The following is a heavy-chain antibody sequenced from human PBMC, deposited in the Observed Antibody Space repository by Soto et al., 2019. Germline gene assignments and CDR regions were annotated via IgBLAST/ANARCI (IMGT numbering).Heavy chain of an antibody. CDR2: IWYDGSNK. D-gene: IGHD3-9*01. V-gene: IGHV3-33*01. J-gene: IGHJ4*02. CDR3: ARAQTRYFDWLLNFDC. CDR1: GFTFSSYG. Sequence: QVQLVESGGGVVQPGRSLRLSCAASGFTFSSYGMHWVRQAPGKGLEWVAVIWYDGSNKYYADSVKGRFTISRDNSKNTLYLQMNSLRAEDTAVYYCARAQTRYFDWLLNFDCWGQGTLVTVSS.